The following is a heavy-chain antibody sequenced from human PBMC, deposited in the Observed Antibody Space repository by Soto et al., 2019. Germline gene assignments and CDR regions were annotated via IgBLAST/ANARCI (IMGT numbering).Heavy chain of an antibody. CDR1: GGSISSGGYY. J-gene: IGHJ6*02. D-gene: IGHD3-3*01. CDR3: ARDGSGVRFLGDYYYGMDV. Sequence: PSETLSLTCTVSGGSISSGGYYWSWIRQHPGKGLEWIGYIYYSGSTYYNPSLKSRVTISVDTSKNQFSLKLSSVTAADTAVYYCARDGSGVRFLGDYYYGMDVWGQGTTVTVS. CDR2: IYYSGST. V-gene: IGHV4-31*03.